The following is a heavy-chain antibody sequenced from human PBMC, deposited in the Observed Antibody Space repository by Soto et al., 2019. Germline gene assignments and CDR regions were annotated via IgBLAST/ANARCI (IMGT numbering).Heavy chain of an antibody. CDR2: ISSSGSTI. J-gene: IGHJ6*03. CDR1: GFTFSDYY. Sequence: GGSLRLPCAASGFTFSDYYMSWIRQATGKGLEWISYISSSGSTIYYADSVKGRFTISRDNAKNSLYLQMNSLRAEDMAVYYCARGVTYYYYYMDVWGNGTTVTVSS. CDR3: ARGVTYYYYYMDV. D-gene: IGHD2-21*02. V-gene: IGHV3-11*01.